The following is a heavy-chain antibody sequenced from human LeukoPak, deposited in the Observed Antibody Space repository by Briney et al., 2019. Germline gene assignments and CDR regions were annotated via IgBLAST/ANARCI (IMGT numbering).Heavy chain of an antibody. V-gene: IGHV3-15*01. Sequence: PGGSLRLSCAASGFTFSNAWMSWVRQAPGKGLEWVGRIKSKTDGGTTDYAAPVKGRFTISRDGSKNTLYLQMNSLKTEDTAVYYCTTAAHYYGSGSYYIGCFFDYWGQGTLVTVSS. D-gene: IGHD3-10*01. CDR3: TTAAHYYGSGSYYIGCFFDY. J-gene: IGHJ4*02. CDR2: IKSKTDGGTT. CDR1: GFTFSNAW.